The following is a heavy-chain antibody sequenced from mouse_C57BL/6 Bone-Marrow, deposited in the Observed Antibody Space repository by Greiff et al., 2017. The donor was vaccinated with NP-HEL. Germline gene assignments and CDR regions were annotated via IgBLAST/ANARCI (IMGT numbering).Heavy chain of an antibody. J-gene: IGHJ1*03. CDR3: AKKNYRNWYFDV. Sequence: QVQLQQSGPGLVQPSQSLSITCTVSGFSLTSYGVHWVRQPPGKGLEWLGVIWSGGSTDYNAAFISRLSISKDNSKSQVFFKMNSLQADDTAIYYLAKKNYRNWYFDVWGTGTTVTVSS. V-gene: IGHV2-4*01. CDR1: GFSLTSYG. CDR2: IWSGGST. D-gene: IGHD2-14*01.